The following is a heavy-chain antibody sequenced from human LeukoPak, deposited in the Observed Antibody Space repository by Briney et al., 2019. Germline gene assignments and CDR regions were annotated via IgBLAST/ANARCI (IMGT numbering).Heavy chain of an antibody. V-gene: IGHV4-39*01. CDR3: ARMVPEYSSSWDGLFDY. Sequence: SETLTLTCTASGGSISNSSYYWGWIRQPPGKGLEWIGSIYYSGSTYYNPSLKSRVTISVDTSKNQFALKLSSVTAADTAVYYCARMVPEYSSSWDGLFDYWGQGTLVTVSS. D-gene: IGHD6-13*01. CDR2: IYYSGST. CDR1: GGSISNSSYY. J-gene: IGHJ4*02.